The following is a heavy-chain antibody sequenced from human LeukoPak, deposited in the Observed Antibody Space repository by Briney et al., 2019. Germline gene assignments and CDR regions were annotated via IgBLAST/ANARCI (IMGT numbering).Heavy chain of an antibody. CDR2: ISYDGSNK. J-gene: IGHJ4*02. V-gene: IGHV3-30-3*01. CDR1: GFTFSSYA. Sequence: RGSLRLSCAASGFTFSSYAMHWVRQAPGKGLEWVAVISYDGSNKYYADSVKGRFTISRDNSKNTLYLQMSSLRAEDTAVYYCARDPNWGIDYWGQGTLVTVSS. CDR3: ARDPNWGIDY. D-gene: IGHD7-27*01.